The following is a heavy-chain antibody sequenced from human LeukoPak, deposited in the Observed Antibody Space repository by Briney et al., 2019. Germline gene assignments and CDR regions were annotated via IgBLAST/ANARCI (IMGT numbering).Heavy chain of an antibody. CDR3: ARGGIVVVPAADAAFDY. D-gene: IGHD2-2*01. Sequence: ASVKVSCKASGYTFTGYYMHWVRQAPGQGLEWMGWINPSSGGTNYAQKFQGRVTMTRDTSISTAYMELSRLRSDDTAVYYCARGGIVVVPAADAAFDYWGQGTLVTVSS. V-gene: IGHV1-2*02. J-gene: IGHJ4*02. CDR2: INPSSGGT. CDR1: GYTFTGYY.